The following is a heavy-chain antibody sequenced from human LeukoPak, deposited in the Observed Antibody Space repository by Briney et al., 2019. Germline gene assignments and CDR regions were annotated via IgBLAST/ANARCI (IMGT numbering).Heavy chain of an antibody. CDR1: GFTFDDYG. CDR2: INWNGVST. V-gene: IGHV3-20*04. CDR3: AREDGFYSGGSCYQH. D-gene: IGHD2-15*01. J-gene: IGHJ1*01. Sequence: GGSLRLSCAASGFTFDDYGMSWVRQAPGKGLEWVSFINWNGVSTDYADSVRGRFTISSDNAKNSLFLQMNSLRAEDTAFYYCAREDGFYSGGSCYQHWGQGTLVTVSS.